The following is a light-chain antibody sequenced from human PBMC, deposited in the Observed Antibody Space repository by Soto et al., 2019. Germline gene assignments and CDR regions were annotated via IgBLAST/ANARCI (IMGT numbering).Light chain of an antibody. V-gene: IGKV4-1*01. CDR1: QTVLYSSNNKNY. CDR3: QQYYSTPLT. Sequence: DIVMTQSPDSLAVSLGGRATITCRSSQTVLYSSNNKNYLAWYQQKPGQSPKLLIYWASTRESGVPDRFTGGGSGTEFPLTSANLQAEDVAVYYCQQYYSTPLTFGGGTKVEIK. CDR2: WAS. J-gene: IGKJ4*01.